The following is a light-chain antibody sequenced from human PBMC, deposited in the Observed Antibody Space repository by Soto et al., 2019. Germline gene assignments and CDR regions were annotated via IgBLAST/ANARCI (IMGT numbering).Light chain of an antibody. Sequence: QSALTQPASVSGSPGQSITISCTGTSSDVGGCNYVSWYQHHPGKAPQLMIYEVNNRPSGVSNRFSGSKSGNTASLTISGLQAEDEADYYCSSYTSSSTYVFGSGTKLTVL. V-gene: IGLV2-14*01. CDR2: EVN. J-gene: IGLJ1*01. CDR1: SSDVGGCNY. CDR3: SSYTSSSTYV.